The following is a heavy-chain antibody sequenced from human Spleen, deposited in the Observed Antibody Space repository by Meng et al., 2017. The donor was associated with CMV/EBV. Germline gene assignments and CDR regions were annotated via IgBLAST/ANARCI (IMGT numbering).Heavy chain of an antibody. V-gene: IGHV3-30*02. CDR1: GFTFSNYG. J-gene: IGHJ4*02. CDR3: AKDGLLGPYGGNSRDFDY. D-gene: IGHD4-23*01. CDR2: IRYDGSAK. Sequence: GESLKISCAASGFTFSNYGMHWVRQAPGKGLEWVAFIRYDGSAKYYVESVKGRFTISRDNSMNTLYLQMNSLRAEDTAVYYCAKDGLLGPYGGNSRDFDYWGQGTLVTVSS.